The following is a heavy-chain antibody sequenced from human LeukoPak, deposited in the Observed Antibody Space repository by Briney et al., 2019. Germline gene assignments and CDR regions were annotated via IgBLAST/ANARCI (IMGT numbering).Heavy chain of an antibody. CDR1: GFTFSSYA. CDR3: ARASSLWLVPWDY. CDR2: ISYDGSSK. D-gene: IGHD6-19*01. J-gene: IGHJ4*02. Sequence: PGGSLRLSCAASGFTFSSYAMHWVRQAPGKGLEWVAVISYDGSSKYYADSVKGRFTISRDNSKNTLYLQMNSLRAEDTAVYYCARASSLWLVPWDYWGQGTLVTVSS. V-gene: IGHV3-30*04.